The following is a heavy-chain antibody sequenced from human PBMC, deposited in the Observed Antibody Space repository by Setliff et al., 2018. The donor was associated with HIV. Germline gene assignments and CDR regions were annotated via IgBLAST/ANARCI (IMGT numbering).Heavy chain of an antibody. V-gene: IGHV3-23*01. CDR1: GFIFGDYA. J-gene: IGHJ4*02. CDR2: ISSGDFAT. D-gene: IGHD5-18*01. Sequence: PGGSLRLSCAASGFIFGDYAMSWVRQAPGKGLEWVSAISSGDFATYFADSAKGRFTISRDNSKKTLYLQMSSLRTEDTAVYFCVKGTTHDYNYGYTDYWGQGTLVTVSS. CDR3: VKGTTHDYNYGYTDY.